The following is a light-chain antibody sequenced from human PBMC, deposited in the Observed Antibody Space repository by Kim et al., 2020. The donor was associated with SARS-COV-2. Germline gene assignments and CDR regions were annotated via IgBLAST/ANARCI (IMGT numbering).Light chain of an antibody. CDR2: HAT. CDR3: QQRASWPPALT. Sequence: PAGDATLSCRASHRIVFYLAWYQHKPGQAPTLLVYHATHRASGIPARFSGSGSQTDFALTISSLEPEYSAFYYCQQRASWPPALTFGGGTKVDIK. CDR1: HRIVFY. J-gene: IGKJ4*01. V-gene: IGKV3-11*01.